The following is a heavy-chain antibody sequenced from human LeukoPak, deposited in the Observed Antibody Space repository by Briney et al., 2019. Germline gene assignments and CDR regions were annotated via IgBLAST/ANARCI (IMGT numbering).Heavy chain of an antibody. CDR3: ARVEGGYYYGSGSHVPYYMDV. J-gene: IGHJ6*03. D-gene: IGHD3-10*01. V-gene: IGHV4-30-2*01. Sequence: SQTLSLTCAVSGGSISSGGYSWSWIRQPPGKGLEWIGYIYHSGSTYYNPSLKSRVTISVDTSKNQFSLKLSSVTAADTAVYYCARVEGGYYYGSGSHVPYYMDVWGKGTTVTVSS. CDR1: GGSISSGGYS. CDR2: IYHSGST.